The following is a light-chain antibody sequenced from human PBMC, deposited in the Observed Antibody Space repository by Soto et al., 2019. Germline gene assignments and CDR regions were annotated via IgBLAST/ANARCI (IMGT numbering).Light chain of an antibody. J-gene: IGKJ1*01. CDR3: QQYSNYSPWT. Sequence: IQMTQSPSTLSASVGDRVTITCRASQTISSWLAWYQQKPGKAPKLLIYDASSLESGVPSRFSGSGSGTEVTLTISSLQPADFATYYCQQYSNYSPWTFGQGTKVDIK. CDR2: DAS. V-gene: IGKV1-5*01. CDR1: QTISSW.